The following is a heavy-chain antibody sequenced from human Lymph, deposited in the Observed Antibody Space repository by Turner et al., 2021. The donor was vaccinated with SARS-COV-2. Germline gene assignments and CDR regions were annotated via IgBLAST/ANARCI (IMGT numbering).Heavy chain of an antibody. V-gene: IGHV4-4*02. D-gene: IGHD2-15*01. J-gene: IGHJ4*02. Sequence: QVQLQESGPGLVTPSGTLSLTCAVSGGSISSSNWWSWVRQPPGKGLEWLGEIYHSGSTNYNPALKRRVTISVDKSKTQFSLKLSSVTAADTAVYYCATKYCSGGRCSYFDYWGQGTLVTVSS. CDR2: IYHSGST. CDR3: ATKYCSGGRCSYFDY. CDR1: GGSISSSNW.